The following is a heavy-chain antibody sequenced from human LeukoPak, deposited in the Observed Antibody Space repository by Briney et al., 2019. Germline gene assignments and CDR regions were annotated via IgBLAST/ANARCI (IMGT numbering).Heavy chain of an antibody. J-gene: IGHJ4*02. Sequence: PGGSLRLSCAASGFTFSSYAMHWVRQAPGKGLEYVSAISSNGGSTYYANSVKGRFTISRDNSKNTLYLQMGSLRAEDMAVYYCARGMVRGVTASLSYWGQGTLVTVSS. CDR3: ARGMVRGVTASLSY. V-gene: IGHV3-64*01. D-gene: IGHD3-10*01. CDR2: ISSNGGST. CDR1: GFTFSSYA.